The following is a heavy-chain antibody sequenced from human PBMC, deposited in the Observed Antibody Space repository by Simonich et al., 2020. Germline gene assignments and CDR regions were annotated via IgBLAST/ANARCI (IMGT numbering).Heavy chain of an antibody. V-gene: IGHV3-21*01. D-gene: IGHD5-18*01. CDR3: ARDVDTAMVFDY. Sequence: EVQLVESGGGLVKPGGSLRLSCAASGFTFSSYSMNWVRQAPGTGREWGSSISSSSSYIYYADSVKGRFTISRDNAKNSLYLQMNSLRAEDTAVYYCARDVDTAMVFDYWGQGTLVTVSS. J-gene: IGHJ4*02. CDR2: ISSSSSYI. CDR1: GFTFSSYS.